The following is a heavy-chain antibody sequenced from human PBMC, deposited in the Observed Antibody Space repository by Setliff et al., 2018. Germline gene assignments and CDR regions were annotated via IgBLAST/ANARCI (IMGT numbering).Heavy chain of an antibody. J-gene: IGHJ4*02. Sequence: GGSLRLSCAASGFTFSRYWMSWVRQAPGKGLEWVANIKQDGSEKYYVDSVKGRFTISRDNAKNSLYLQMNSLRAEDTAVYYCARDGTRNANDYWGQGTLVTVSS. D-gene: IGHD1-1*01. CDR1: GFTFSRYW. CDR3: ARDGTRNANDY. V-gene: IGHV3-7*01. CDR2: IKQDGSEK.